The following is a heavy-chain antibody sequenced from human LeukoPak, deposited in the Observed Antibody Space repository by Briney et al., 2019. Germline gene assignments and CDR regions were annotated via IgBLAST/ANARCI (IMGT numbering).Heavy chain of an antibody. Sequence: GGSLRLSCAASGFTFTNNFMSWVRQVPGKGLEWVANIKQDGSEKTYADSVKGRFTISRDNAKNSLYLQMNSLRAEDTALYYCAKNKNDAFDIWGQGTMVTVSS. CDR1: GFTFTNNF. J-gene: IGHJ3*02. CDR3: AKNKNDAFDI. CDR2: IKQDGSEK. V-gene: IGHV3-7*03.